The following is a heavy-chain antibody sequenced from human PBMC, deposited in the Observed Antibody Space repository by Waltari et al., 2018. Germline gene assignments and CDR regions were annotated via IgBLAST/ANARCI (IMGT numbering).Heavy chain of an antibody. J-gene: IGHJ3*01. CDR1: GGSITSNRHY. CDR3: ATYLGASLGTAAFDV. Sequence: QLQLQESGPGLVKPSETLSLTCSVSGGSITSNRHYWGWTRQPPGQGLEWIGTMSYNGATYSSPSLKSRVTISRDTSKNQLSLKLGSVTAADTAVYYCATYLGASLGTAAFDVWGQGTMVTVSS. D-gene: IGHD1-1*01. CDR2: MSYNGAT. V-gene: IGHV4-39*01.